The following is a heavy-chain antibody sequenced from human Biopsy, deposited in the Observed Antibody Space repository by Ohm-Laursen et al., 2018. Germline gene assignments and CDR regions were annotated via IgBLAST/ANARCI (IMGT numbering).Heavy chain of an antibody. D-gene: IGHD1-20*01. CDR2: FAPENGKT. V-gene: IGHV1-24*01. CDR1: GYTLTDLS. Sequence: ASVKASCKVYGYTLTDLSTHWVRQAPGKGLEWMGGFAPENGKTIYAQKFQGRVTMTEDTSTDTAYMELSNLRSEDTAVYYCAGDINNWNVNYWGQGTLVIVSS. CDR3: AGDINNWNVNY. J-gene: IGHJ4*02.